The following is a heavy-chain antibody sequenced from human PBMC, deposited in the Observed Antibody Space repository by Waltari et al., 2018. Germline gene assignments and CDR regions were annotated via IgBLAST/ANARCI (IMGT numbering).Heavy chain of an antibody. CDR2: IYSGGST. V-gene: IGHV3-53*01. J-gene: IGHJ4*02. CDR3: ARPSIGDSSGYYYDFDY. Sequence: EVQLVESGGGLIQPGGSLRLSCAASGFTVSRNYMSWVRQAPGKGLEWVSVIYSGGSTYYADSVKGRFTISRDNSKNTLYLQMNSLRAEDTAVYYCARPSIGDSSGYYYDFDYWGQGTLVTVSS. CDR1: GFTVSRNY. D-gene: IGHD3-22*01.